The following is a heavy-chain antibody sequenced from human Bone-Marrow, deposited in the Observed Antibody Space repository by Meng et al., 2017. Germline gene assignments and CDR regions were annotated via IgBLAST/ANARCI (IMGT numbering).Heavy chain of an antibody. Sequence: GESLKISCAASGFTFSNHYMTWVRQAPGKGLEWVGHIKQDGSWRYYVDSVKGRFTISRDNAKNSLYLQMNSLRAEDTAVYYCARDTLSHFDWFSHYYYGMDVWGQGTSVTVSS. J-gene: IGHJ6*02. D-gene: IGHD3-9*01. CDR3: ARDTLSHFDWFSHYYYGMDV. CDR2: IKQDGSWR. CDR1: GFTFSNHY. V-gene: IGHV3-7*01.